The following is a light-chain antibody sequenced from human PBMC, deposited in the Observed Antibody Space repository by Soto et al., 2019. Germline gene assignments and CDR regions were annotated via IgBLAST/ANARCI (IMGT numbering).Light chain of an antibody. J-gene: IGLJ1*01. V-gene: IGLV2-14*01. CDR2: DVS. CDR3: ASYTTSSTYV. CDR1: SSDVGGYSY. Sequence: ALTHPASVSGSPGQSIAISCTGTSSDVGGYSYVSWYQQQPGKAPKLVISDVSNRPSGVSDRFSGSKSGNTASLTISGLQTENEADYYCASYTTSSTYVFGTGTKVTV.